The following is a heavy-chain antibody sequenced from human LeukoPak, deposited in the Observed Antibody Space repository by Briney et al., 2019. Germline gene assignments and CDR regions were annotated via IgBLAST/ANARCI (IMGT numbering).Heavy chain of an antibody. CDR3: AKDTSIGKYCTSGVCSPFDY. J-gene: IGHJ4*02. CDR1: GFTFSSYS. Sequence: GGSLRLSCAGSGFTFSSYSMSWVRQAPGKGLEWVSAISDSGDYTYYADSVKGRFTISRDNSKNTLYLHVNSLRAEDTAVYYCAKDTSIGKYCTSGVCSPFDYWGQGTLVTVSS. V-gene: IGHV3-23*01. CDR2: ISDSGDYT. D-gene: IGHD2-8*01.